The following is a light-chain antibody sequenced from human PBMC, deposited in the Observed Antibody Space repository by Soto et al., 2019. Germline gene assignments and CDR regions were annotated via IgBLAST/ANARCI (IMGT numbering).Light chain of an antibody. CDR2: GAS. CDR3: QQYNDWPYT. Sequence: ERVMTQSPATLSVSPGERATLSCRASQSVSSNLAWYQQKPGQALRLLIYGASTRATGIPARFSGGGSGTEFTLTISSLQSEDFAVYHCQQYNDWPYTFGQGTKVDIK. J-gene: IGKJ2*01. CDR1: QSVSSN. V-gene: IGKV3-15*01.